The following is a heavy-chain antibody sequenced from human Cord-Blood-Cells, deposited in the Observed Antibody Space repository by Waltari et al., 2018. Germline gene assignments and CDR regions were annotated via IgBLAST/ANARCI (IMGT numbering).Heavy chain of an antibody. J-gene: IGHJ5*02. CDR1: GFTFSSYA. CDR3: AREDSFVVVAATGGWFDP. CDR2: ISYDGSNK. V-gene: IGHV3-30-3*01. D-gene: IGHD2-15*01. Sequence: QVQLVESGGGVVQPGRSLRLSCAASGFTFSSYAMHWVRQAPGKGLEWVAVISYDGSNKYYADSVKGRFTISRDNSKNTLYLQMNSLRAEDTAVYYCAREDSFVVVAATGGWFDPWGQGTLVTVSS.